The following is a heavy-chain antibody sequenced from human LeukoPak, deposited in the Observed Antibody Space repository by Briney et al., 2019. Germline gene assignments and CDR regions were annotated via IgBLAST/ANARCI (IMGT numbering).Heavy chain of an antibody. V-gene: IGHV4-34*01. J-gene: IGHJ4*02. CDR3: ARTGEKRISGSGSFYRGRPIDY. Sequence: SETLSLTCAVYGGSFSGHYWSWIRQPPGKGLEWIGEIGHSGSTNYNPSLESRVTIPIDTSKNQFSLTVRSVTAADAAFYYCARTGEKRISGSGSFYRGRPIDYWGQGTLVTVSS. CDR1: GGSFSGHY. D-gene: IGHD3-10*01. CDR2: IGHSGST.